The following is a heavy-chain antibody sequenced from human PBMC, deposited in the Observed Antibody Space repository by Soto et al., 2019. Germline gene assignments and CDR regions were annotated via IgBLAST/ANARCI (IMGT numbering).Heavy chain of an antibody. CDR2: ISDYNGNR. CDR1: GYSFSNFG. Sequence: QAQLVQSGAEVKKPGASVKVSCKASGYSFSNFGISWVRQAPGQAPEWMGYISDYNGNRNYSRNLQGRVTMTTDTSTRTAYMELRGLRASDTAVYYCARGDIIQARYDGMDVWGQGTTVTVS. D-gene: IGHD5-12*01. J-gene: IGHJ6*02. CDR3: ARGDIIQARYDGMDV. V-gene: IGHV1-18*04.